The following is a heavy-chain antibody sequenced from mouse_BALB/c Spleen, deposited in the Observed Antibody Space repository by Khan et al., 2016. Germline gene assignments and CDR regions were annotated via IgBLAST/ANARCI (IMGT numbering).Heavy chain of an antibody. J-gene: IGHJ1*01. D-gene: IGHD2-14*01. CDR3: ARHYRYDSEYFDV. CDR1: GYSFTGYY. Sequence: VQLKESGPDLVKPGASVKISCKASGYSFTGYYMHWVKQSHGKSLEWIGRVNLNNGGTSYNQKFKDKAILTVDKSSSTAYMELRGLTSEDSAVYYCARHYRYDSEYFDVWGAGTTVTVSS. V-gene: IGHV1-26*01. CDR2: VNLNNGGT.